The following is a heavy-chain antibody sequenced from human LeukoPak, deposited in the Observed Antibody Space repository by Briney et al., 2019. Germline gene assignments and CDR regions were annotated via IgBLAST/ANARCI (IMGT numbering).Heavy chain of an antibody. V-gene: IGHV4-34*01. CDR3: ARDFGPFDI. Sequence: SETLSLTCAVYGDSFTGYYWSWIRQPPGKGLEWIAEINHRGTTHYNPSLKSRVNISADTSKSQFSLNLDSVTAADTAVYYCARDFGPFDIWGQGTMVTVSS. CDR1: GDSFTGYY. CDR2: INHRGTT. D-gene: IGHD3-3*01. J-gene: IGHJ3*02.